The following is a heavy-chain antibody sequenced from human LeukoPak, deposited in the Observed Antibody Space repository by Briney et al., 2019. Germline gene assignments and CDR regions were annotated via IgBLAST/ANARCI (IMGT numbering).Heavy chain of an antibody. J-gene: IGHJ4*02. Sequence: GRSLRLSCAASGFTFSYYAIHWVRQAPGKGLEXXXLIWSDGSNKYYADSVKGRITISRDNSKNTVYLQMNSLRAEDTAVYYCARELFSSGSCPDGWGQGTLVTVSS. D-gene: IGHD3-10*01. V-gene: IGHV3-33*01. CDR2: IWSDGSNK. CDR1: GFTFSYYA. CDR3: ARELFSSGSCPDG.